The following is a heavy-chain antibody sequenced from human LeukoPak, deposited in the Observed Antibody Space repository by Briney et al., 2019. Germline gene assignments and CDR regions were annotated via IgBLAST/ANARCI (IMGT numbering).Heavy chain of an antibody. CDR3: ARSGYYYLRGEEGFDH. J-gene: IGHJ4*02. CDR2: IYYSGST. Sequence: SETLSLTCTVSGGSISSSSYYWGWIRQPPGKGLEWIGSIYYSGSTYYNPSLKSRVTISVDTSKNQFSLKLSSVTAADTAVYYCARSGYYYLRGEEGFDHWGQGTLVTVSS. D-gene: IGHD3-22*01. V-gene: IGHV4-39*07. CDR1: GGSISSSSYY.